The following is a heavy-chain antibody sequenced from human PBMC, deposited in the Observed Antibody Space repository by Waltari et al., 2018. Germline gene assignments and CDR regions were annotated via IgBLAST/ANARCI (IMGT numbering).Heavy chain of an antibody. D-gene: IGHD3-16*02. V-gene: IGHV3-23*01. CDR2: ISGSGGST. CDR3: AKEYYDYVWGSYRTFDP. Sequence: EVQLLESGGGLVQPGGSLRLSCAASGFTFSSYAMSWVRQAPGKGLEWVSAISGSGGSTYYADSVKGRFTISRDNSKNTLYLQMNSLRAEDTAVYYCAKEYYDYVWGSYRTFDPCGQGTLVTVSS. CDR1: GFTFSSYA. J-gene: IGHJ5*02.